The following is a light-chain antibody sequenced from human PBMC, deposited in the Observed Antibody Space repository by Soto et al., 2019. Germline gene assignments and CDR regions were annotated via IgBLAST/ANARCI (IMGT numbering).Light chain of an antibody. V-gene: IGLV2-14*01. Sequence: QSVLTQPPSVSEAPRQRVTISCSGSSSNIGSNAVNWYQQLPGKAPKLMIYEVSNRPSGVSNRFSGSKSGNTASLTISGLQSEDEGNYYCSSYTRGSTLVFGGGTQLTVL. J-gene: IGLJ3*02. CDR2: EVS. CDR1: SSNIGSNA. CDR3: SSYTRGSTLV.